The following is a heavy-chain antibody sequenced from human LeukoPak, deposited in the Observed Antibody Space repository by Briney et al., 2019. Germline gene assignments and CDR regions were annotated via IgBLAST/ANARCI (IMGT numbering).Heavy chain of an antibody. CDR2: ISSDGGST. CDR1: GFTFSTSW. V-gene: IGHV3-74*01. D-gene: IGHD3/OR15-3a*01. J-gene: IGHJ4*02. CDR3: ATIGLGAY. Sequence: PGGALRLSCAASGFTFSTSWMHCVRLAPEKGLVCVTRISSDGGSTTYADSVKGRFTITRDNAKSTVYLQMNSLRAEDSAVYYCATIGLGAYWGQGTLVTVSS.